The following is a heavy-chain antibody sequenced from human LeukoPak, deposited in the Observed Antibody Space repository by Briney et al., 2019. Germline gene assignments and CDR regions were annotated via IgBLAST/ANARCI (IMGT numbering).Heavy chain of an antibody. V-gene: IGHV3-30-3*01. Sequence: PGGSLRLSCAASGFTFSSYAMHWVRQAPGKGLEWVAVISYDGSNKYYADSVKGRFTISRDNSKNTLYLQMNSLRAEDTAVYYCARVFHGYSSGWPQDYWGQGTLVTVSS. D-gene: IGHD6-19*01. J-gene: IGHJ4*02. CDR3: ARVFHGYSSGWPQDY. CDR1: GFTFSSYA. CDR2: ISYDGSNK.